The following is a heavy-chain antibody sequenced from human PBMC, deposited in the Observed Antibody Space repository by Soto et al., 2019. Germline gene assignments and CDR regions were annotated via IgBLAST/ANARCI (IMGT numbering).Heavy chain of an antibody. Sequence: PSETLSLTCTVSGGSISSYYWSWIRQPPGKGLEWIGYIYYNGSTNYNPSLKSRVTISVDTSKNQFSLKLSSVTAADTAVYYCASGGSCYSRYCYFDYWGQGTLVTVSS. CDR3: ASGGSCYSRYCYFDY. CDR1: GGSISSYY. V-gene: IGHV4-59*01. J-gene: IGHJ4*02. D-gene: IGHD2-15*01. CDR2: IYYNGST.